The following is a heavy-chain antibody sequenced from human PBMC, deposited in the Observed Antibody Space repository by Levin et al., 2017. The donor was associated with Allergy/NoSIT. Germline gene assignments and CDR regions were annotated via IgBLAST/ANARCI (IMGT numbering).Heavy chain of an antibody. CDR1: GGSISSHY. CDR3: ARRNYGDYDHYFIY. CDR2: GSYSGNT. V-gene: IGHV4-59*11. Sequence: SQTLSLTCTVSGGSISSHYWSWLRQPPGKGLEWIGYGSYSGNTKYNPSLQSRVTISVDTSKNLFSLKLTSVTAADTAVYYCARRNYGDYDHYFIYWGQGTLVTVSS. J-gene: IGHJ4*02. D-gene: IGHD4-17*01.